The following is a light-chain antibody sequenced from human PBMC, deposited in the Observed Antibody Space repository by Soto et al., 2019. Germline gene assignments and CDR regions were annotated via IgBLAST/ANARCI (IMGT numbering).Light chain of an antibody. Sequence: QSALTQPASVSGSPGQSITISCTGSSTDVGGYNYVSWYQQHPGKAPKLMIYEVSTRPSGVSNRFSGSKSGNTASLTISGLQAEDEADYYCTSYTKNSPVVFGGGTKLTVL. V-gene: IGLV2-14*01. CDR3: TSYTKNSPVV. J-gene: IGLJ2*01. CDR2: EVS. CDR1: STDVGGYNY.